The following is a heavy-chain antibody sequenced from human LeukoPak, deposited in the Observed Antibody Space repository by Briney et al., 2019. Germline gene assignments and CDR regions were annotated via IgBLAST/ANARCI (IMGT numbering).Heavy chain of an antibody. CDR2: IHYSGST. J-gene: IGHJ3*02. CDR1: GDSISGYY. D-gene: IGHD3-22*01. Sequence: TSETLSLTCTVSGDSISGYYWSWIRQPPGKGLEWIGYIHYSGSTNYNPSLKSRVTISGYTSKNQFSLKLTSVTAADTAVYYCARHFYDSSGYDAFDMWGQGTMVAVSS. CDR3: ARHFYDSSGYDAFDM. V-gene: IGHV4-59*08.